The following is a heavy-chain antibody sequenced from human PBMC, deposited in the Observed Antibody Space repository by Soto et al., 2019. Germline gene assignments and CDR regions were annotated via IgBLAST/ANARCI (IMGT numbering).Heavy chain of an antibody. CDR2: ISNGGST. CDR3: ARSLWFGEFGFDP. D-gene: IGHD3-10*01. CDR1: GGSISSYY. J-gene: IGHJ5*02. Sequence: PSETLSLTCTVSGGSISSYYWSWLRQPPGKGLEWIGYISNGGSTNYNPSLKSRVTISVDTSKNQFSLKLSSVTAADTAVYHCARSLWFGEFGFDPWDQGTLVTVSS. V-gene: IGHV4-4*08.